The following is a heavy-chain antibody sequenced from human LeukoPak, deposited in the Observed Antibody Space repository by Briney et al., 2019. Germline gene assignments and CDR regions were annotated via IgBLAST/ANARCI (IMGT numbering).Heavy chain of an antibody. J-gene: IGHJ3*01. CDR3: ARDRFMVRGVMVGTFDL. CDR2: IGYDGSNK. Sequence: GGSLRLSCAASGFTLSDYAMHWVRQAPGKGLEWVAVIGYDGSNKYDADSVKGRFTISRDNSKNMMYLQMSSLRAEDTAVYYCARDRFMVRGVMVGTFDLWGQGTMVTVSS. CDR1: GFTLSDYA. V-gene: IGHV3-33*01. D-gene: IGHD3-10*01.